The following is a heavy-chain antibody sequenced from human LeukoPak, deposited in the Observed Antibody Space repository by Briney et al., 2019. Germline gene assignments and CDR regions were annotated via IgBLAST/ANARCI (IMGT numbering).Heavy chain of an antibody. CDR2: IYSSGSA. CDR3: QSRYLEWLLEY. Sequence: PSETLSLTCAVYGGSFSDYYWGWIRQPPGKGLEWIGSIYSSGSAYYNPSLKSRVTISVDTSKNQFSLRLSSVTAADTAVYYCQSRYLEWLLEYWGQGTLVTVSS. J-gene: IGHJ4*02. CDR1: GGSFSDYY. D-gene: IGHD3-3*01. V-gene: IGHV4-39*01.